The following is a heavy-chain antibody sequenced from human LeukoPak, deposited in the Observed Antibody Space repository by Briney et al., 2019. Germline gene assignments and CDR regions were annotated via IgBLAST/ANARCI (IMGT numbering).Heavy chain of an antibody. J-gene: IGHJ3*02. V-gene: IGHV3-23*01. CDR1: GFTFSSYA. CDR2: ISNSGGTT. CDR3: ARDSSSAARGGDAFDI. Sequence: PGGSLRLSCAASGFTFSSYAMSWVRQAPEKGLEWVSSISNSGGTTYYADSVKGRFTISRDNSKNTLYLQMNSLRAEDTAVYYCARDSSSAARGGDAFDIWGQGTMVTVSS. D-gene: IGHD6-6*01.